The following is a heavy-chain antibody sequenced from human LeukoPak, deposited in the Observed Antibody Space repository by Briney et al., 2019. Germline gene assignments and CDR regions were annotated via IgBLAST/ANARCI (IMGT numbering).Heavy chain of an antibody. CDR1: GFTFNTYA. Sequence: GGSLRLSCAASGFTFNTYAMHWVRQAPGKGLEWVAVISYDGSNKYYADSVKGRFTISRDNSKNTLYLQMNSLRAEDTAVYYCAKPPAGTSGYFDYWGQGTLVTVSS. J-gene: IGHJ4*02. CDR3: AKPPAGTSGYFDY. D-gene: IGHD2-2*01. CDR2: ISYDGSNK. V-gene: IGHV3-30*18.